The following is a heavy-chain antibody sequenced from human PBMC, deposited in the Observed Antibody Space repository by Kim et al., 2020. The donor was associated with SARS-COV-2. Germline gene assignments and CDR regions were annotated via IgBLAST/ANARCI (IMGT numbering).Heavy chain of an antibody. CDR3: ARSMSGYSSGWRMDV. V-gene: IGHV1-46*01. J-gene: IGHJ6*02. D-gene: IGHD6-19*01. CDR2: INPSGGST. Sequence: ASVKVSCRASGYTFTTYYMHWVRQAPGQGLEWMGIINPSGGSTTYAQKFHGRVTMTRDTSTRTVYMELSSLRSEDTAVYYCARSMSGYSSGWRMDVWGQG. CDR1: GYTFTTYY.